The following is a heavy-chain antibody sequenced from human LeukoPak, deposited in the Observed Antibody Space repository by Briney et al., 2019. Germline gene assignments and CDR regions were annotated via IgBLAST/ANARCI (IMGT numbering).Heavy chain of an antibody. D-gene: IGHD6-6*01. V-gene: IGHV1-69*04. CDR3: ARSLGWKSIAARPPDY. CDR2: IIPILGIA. Sequence: ASVKVSCKASGGTFSSYAISWVRQAPGQGLEWMGRIIPILGIANYAQKFQGRVTITADKSTSTAYMELSSLRSEDTAVYYRARSLGWKSIAARPPDYWGQGTLVTVSS. CDR1: GGTFSSYA. J-gene: IGHJ4*02.